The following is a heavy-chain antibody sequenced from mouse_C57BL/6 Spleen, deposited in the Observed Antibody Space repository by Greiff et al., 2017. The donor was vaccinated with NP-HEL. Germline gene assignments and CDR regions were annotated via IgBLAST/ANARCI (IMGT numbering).Heavy chain of an antibody. CDR1: GYTFTDYY. J-gene: IGHJ2*01. CDR3: ASWAYSGFDY. D-gene: IGHD2-10*01. CDR2: INPYNGGT. V-gene: IGHV1-19*01. Sequence: VQLKQSGPVLVKPGASVKMSCKASGYTFTDYYMNWVKQSHGKSLEWIGVINPYNGGTSYNQKFKGKATLTVDKSSSTAYMELNSLTSEDSAVYYCASWAYSGFDYWGQGTTLSVSS.